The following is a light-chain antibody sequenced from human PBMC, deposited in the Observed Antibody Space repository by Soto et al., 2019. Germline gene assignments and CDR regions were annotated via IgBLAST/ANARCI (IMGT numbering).Light chain of an antibody. CDR2: DAS. J-gene: IGKJ4*01. CDR1: QSVSSY. Sequence: EIVLTQSPATLSLSPGERATLSCRASQSVSSYLAWYQQKPGQAPRLLIYDASNRATGIPARFSGSGSGTDFTLNISSLQSEDFAFYYCQQNNKWPPVTFGGGTKVDIK. V-gene: IGKV3-11*01. CDR3: QQNNKWPPVT.